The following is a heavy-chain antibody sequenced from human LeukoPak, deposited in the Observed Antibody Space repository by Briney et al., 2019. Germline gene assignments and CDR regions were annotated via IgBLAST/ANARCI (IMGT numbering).Heavy chain of an antibody. CDR2: INPNSGGT. V-gene: IGHV1-2*02. J-gene: IGHJ4*02. D-gene: IGHD3-10*01. Sequence: ASVKVSCKASGYTFTGYYMHWVRQAPGQGLEWMGWINPNSGGTNYAQKFQGRVTMTRDTSISTAYMELSRLRSDDTAVYYCAEEYYYGSGSYSRWGQGTQVTVSS. CDR1: GYTFTGYY. CDR3: AEEYYYGSGSYSR.